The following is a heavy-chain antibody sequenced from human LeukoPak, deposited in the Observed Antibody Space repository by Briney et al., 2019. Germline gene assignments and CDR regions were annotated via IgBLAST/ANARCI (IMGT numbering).Heavy chain of an antibody. J-gene: IGHJ4*02. CDR2: ISAYNGNT. V-gene: IGHV1-18*01. CDR1: GYTFTSYG. CDR3: ARDGLGGSGSYYSWLEYYYFDY. Sequence: ASVKVSCKASGYTFTSYGISWVRQAPGQGLEWMGWISAYNGNTNYAQKLQGRVTMTTDTSTSTAYMELRSLRSDDTAVYYCARDGLGGSGSYYSWLEYYYFDYWGQGTLVTVSS. D-gene: IGHD3-10*01.